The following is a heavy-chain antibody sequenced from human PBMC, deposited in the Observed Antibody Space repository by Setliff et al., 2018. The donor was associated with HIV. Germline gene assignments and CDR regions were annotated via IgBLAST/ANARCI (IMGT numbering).Heavy chain of an antibody. J-gene: IGHJ4*02. Sequence: PGESLKISCKGSGYSFTSYWISWVRQMPGKGLEWMGRIDPSDSYTNYSPPFQGHVTISADKSISTAYLQWSSLKASDSAMYYCARHGGYYDSSGYANYWGQGTLVTVSS. CDR2: IDPSDSYT. V-gene: IGHV5-10-1*01. CDR1: GYSFTSYW. D-gene: IGHD3-22*01. CDR3: ARHGGYYDSSGYANY.